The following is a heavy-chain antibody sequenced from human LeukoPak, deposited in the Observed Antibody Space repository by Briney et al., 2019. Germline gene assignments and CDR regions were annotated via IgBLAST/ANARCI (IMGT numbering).Heavy chain of an antibody. CDR3: AKEGRDGFNYDY. V-gene: IGHV3-30*18. Sequence: GGSLRLSCAASRFTFSSYGMQWVRQAPGKGLEWVAVISYDGSNKYYADSVKGRFTVSRDNSKNTLYLQMNSLRAEDTAVYYCAKEGRDGFNYDYWGQGTLVTVSS. J-gene: IGHJ4*02. CDR2: ISYDGSNK. CDR1: RFTFSSYG. D-gene: IGHD5-24*01.